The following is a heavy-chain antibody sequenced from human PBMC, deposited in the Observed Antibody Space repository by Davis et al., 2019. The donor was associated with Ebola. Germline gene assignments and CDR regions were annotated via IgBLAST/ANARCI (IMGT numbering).Heavy chain of an antibody. CDR2: IYYSGST. J-gene: IGHJ4*02. Sequence: SETLSLTCTVSGGSISSGGYYWSWIRQHPGKGLEWIGYIYYSGSTYYNPSLKSRVTISVDTSKNQFSLKLSSVTAADTAVYYCARGYYDSSGYYYGLGFDYWGQGTLVTVSS. V-gene: IGHV4-31*03. CDR1: GGSISSGGYY. D-gene: IGHD3-22*01. CDR3: ARGYYDSSGYYYGLGFDY.